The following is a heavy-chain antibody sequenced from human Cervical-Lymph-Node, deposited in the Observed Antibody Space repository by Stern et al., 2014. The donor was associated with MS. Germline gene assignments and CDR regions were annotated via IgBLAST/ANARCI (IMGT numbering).Heavy chain of an antibody. D-gene: IGHD3-9*01. J-gene: IGHJ4*02. CDR3: ARVFDIFEPYYFDY. Sequence: VQLEQSGAEVKKPGESLKISCKGSGYSFTSYWIGWGRQMPGKGLEWMGIIYLGDSGSRYSPSFPSQRTISADKTISTAYLPWSSLKASDTAMYYCARVFDIFEPYYFDYWGQGTLVTVSS. CDR1: GYSFTSYW. V-gene: IGHV5-51*01. CDR2: IYLGDSGS.